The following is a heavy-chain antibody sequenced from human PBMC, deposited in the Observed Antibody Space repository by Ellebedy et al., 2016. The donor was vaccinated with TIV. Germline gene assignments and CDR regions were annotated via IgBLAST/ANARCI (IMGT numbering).Heavy chain of an antibody. J-gene: IGHJ4*03. V-gene: IGHV1-8*02. Sequence: AASVKVSCKASGYTFTSYGISWVRQAPGQGLEWMGWMNPNSGNTGYAQKFQGRVTMTRNTSISTAYMELSSLRSEDTAVYYCARWGGSSGRFQGPYDYWGQGTTVTVSS. CDR3: ARWGGSSGRFQGPYDY. CDR1: GYTFTSYG. CDR2: MNPNSGNT. D-gene: IGHD1-26*01.